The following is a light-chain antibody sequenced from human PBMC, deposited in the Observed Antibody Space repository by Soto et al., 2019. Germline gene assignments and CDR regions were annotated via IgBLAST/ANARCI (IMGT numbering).Light chain of an antibody. J-gene: IGKJ1*01. CDR2: DVS. Sequence: EIVLTQSPATLSLSPGERATLSCRASQSISGYLAWYQQKPGQAPRLLIYDVSNRATGIPARFSGSGSGTDFTLTISSLEPEDFAIYYCQQRNYWQVTFGQGTKVDVK. CDR1: QSISGY. CDR3: QQRNYWQVT. V-gene: IGKV3-11*01.